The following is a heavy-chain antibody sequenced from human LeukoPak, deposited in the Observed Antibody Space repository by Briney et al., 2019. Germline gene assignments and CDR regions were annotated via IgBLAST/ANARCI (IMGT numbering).Heavy chain of an antibody. D-gene: IGHD6-19*01. CDR2: IYPSDSET. J-gene: IGHJ4*02. Sequence: GESLKISCKGSGYSFISYWIGWVRLMPGKGLEWMGIIYPSDSETRYSPSFQGQVTISADKSISTAYLQWSSLKASDTAMYYCARQVAVAAWEYWGQGTLVIVSS. CDR3: ARQVAVAAWEY. CDR1: GYSFISYW. V-gene: IGHV5-51*01.